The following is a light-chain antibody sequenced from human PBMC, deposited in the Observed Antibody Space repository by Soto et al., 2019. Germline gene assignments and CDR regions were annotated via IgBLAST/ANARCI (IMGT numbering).Light chain of an antibody. V-gene: IGLV2-14*03. CDR2: DVT. Sequence: QSALTQPASVSGSPGQSITISCTGTTSDIGAYNYVSWYQHHPGKAPKLFIYDVTDRPSGVSDRFSGSKSGTTASLTISGLQAEDEADYYCSSYTTSSTIVVFGGGTKLTVL. CDR1: TSDIGAYNY. CDR3: SSYTTSSTIVV. J-gene: IGLJ3*02.